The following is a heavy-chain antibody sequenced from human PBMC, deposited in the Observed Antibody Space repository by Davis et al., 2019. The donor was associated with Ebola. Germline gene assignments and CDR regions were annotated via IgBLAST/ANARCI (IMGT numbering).Heavy chain of an antibody. V-gene: IGHV1-2*06. CDR1: GYSFAAHY. CDR2: INPNFGGK. Sequence: AASVKVSCKASGYSFAAHYIHWVRQAPGQGLEWMGRINPNFGGKIYAQKFQGRVTMTGDTSISTVYMELSRLRSDDTAVYYCARGYSTAWYYFDYWGQGTLVTVSS. CDR3: ARGYSTAWYYFDY. J-gene: IGHJ4*02. D-gene: IGHD6-19*01.